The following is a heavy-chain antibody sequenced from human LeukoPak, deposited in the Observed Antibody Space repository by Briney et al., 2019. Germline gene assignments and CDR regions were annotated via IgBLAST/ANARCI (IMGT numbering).Heavy chain of an antibody. CDR3: TTLYKIFGVVIDSSDY. CDR2: IKSKTDGGTT. D-gene: IGHD3-3*01. J-gene: IGHJ4*02. Sequence: GGSLRLSCAASGFTFSNAWMSWVRQAPGKGLEWVGRIKSKTDGGTTDYAAPVKGRFTISRDDSKNTLYLQMNSLKTEDTAVYCCTTLYKIFGVVIDSSDYWGQGTLVTVSS. CDR1: GFTFSNAW. V-gene: IGHV3-15*01.